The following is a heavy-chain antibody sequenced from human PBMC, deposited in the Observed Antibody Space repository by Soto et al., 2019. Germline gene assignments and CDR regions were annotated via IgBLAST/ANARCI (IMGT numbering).Heavy chain of an antibody. J-gene: IGHJ4*02. CDR3: ATSFGSGSRAFDY. CDR1: GDTFNFYT. D-gene: IGHD3-10*01. CDR2: FNPILSFS. Sequence: QVQLVQSGAEVKKPGSSVKVSCKASGDTFNFYTINWVRQAPGLGLEWMGRFNPILSFSNSALKSQGRVTLNADKSTSTAYMVLSSLRSEDTAIYYCATSFGSGSRAFDYWGQGALVTVSS. V-gene: IGHV1-69*02.